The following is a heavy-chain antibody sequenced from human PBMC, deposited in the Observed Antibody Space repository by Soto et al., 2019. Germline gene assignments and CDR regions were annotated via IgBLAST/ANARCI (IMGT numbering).Heavy chain of an antibody. D-gene: IGHD2-21*02. CDR2: IYYSGST. V-gene: IGHV4-39*01. J-gene: IGHJ4*02. CDR1: GGSISSSSYY. Sequence: QLQLQESGPGLVKPSETLSLTCTVSGGSISSSSYYWGWIRQPPGKGLEWIGSIYYSGSTYYNPXXKSRVTISVEXXKXQXXLKLSSVTAADTAVYYCAGQPMSPNCGGDCYSHPYWGQGTLVTVSS. CDR3: AGQPMSPNCGGDCYSHPY.